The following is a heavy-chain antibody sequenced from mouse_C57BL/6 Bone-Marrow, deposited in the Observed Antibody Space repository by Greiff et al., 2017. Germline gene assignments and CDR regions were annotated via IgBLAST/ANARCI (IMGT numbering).Heavy chain of an antibody. CDR1: GYTFTSYD. Sequence: VQLQQSGPELVKPGASVKLSCKASGYTFTSYDLNWVKQRPGQGLEWIGWIYPRAGSTKYTEKFKGKATLTVDTSSSTAYMELHSLTSEDSAVYFCASYYGYWGQGTTLTVSS. CDR2: IYPRAGST. J-gene: IGHJ2*01. D-gene: IGHD1-1*01. V-gene: IGHV1-85*01. CDR3: ASYYGY.